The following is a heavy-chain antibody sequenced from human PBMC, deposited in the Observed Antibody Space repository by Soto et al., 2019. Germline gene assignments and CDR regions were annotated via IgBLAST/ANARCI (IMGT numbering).Heavy chain of an antibody. CDR1: GGSISSYY. Sequence: PSETLSLTCTVSGGSISSYYWSWIRHPPGKGLEWIGYIYYSGSTNYNPSLKSRVTISVDTSKNQFSLKLSSVTAADTAVYYCARMAGSIWYPIQYYCYGMDVWGQGATVTVSS. CDR3: ARMAGSIWYPIQYYCYGMDV. CDR2: IYYSGST. D-gene: IGHD6-19*01. J-gene: IGHJ6*02. V-gene: IGHV4-59*01.